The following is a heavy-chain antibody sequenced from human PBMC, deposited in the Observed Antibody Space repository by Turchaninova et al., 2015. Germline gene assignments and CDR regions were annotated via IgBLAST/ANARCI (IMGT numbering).Heavy chain of an antibody. D-gene: IGHD3-3*02. CDR1: GFTFGSYA. CDR3: AKLVAFTPISAFDI. V-gene: IGHV3-23*04. CDR2: ISGSGGST. J-gene: IGHJ3*02. Sequence: EVQMVESGGALVQPGGSLRLSGGVYGFTFGSYAVTGVRQARGKGLGWVSGISGSGGSTYYADSVKGRFTISRDNSKNTLYLQMNSLRAEDTAVYYCAKLVAFTPISAFDIWGQGTMVTVSS.